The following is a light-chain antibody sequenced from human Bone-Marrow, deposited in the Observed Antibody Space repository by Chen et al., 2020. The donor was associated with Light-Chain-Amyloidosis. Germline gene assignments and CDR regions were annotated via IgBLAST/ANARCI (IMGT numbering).Light chain of an antibody. V-gene: IGKV4-1*01. CDR3: KQYYSTPLT. J-gene: IGKJ1*01. CDR2: WAS. Sequence: DIVMTQSPDSLAVSLGERATINCKSSQSIQYNSDNKNYLAWYQQKPGQPPKLLIYWASTRESGVPDRFRGSGSETDFTLTISSLQAEDVAVYYCKQYYSTPLTFGQGTRVEIK. CDR1: QSIQYNSDNKNY.